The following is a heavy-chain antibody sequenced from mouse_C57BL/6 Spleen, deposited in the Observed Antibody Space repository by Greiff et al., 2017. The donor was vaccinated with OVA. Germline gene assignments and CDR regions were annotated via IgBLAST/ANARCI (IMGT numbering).Heavy chain of an antibody. Sequence: EVQLVESGGGLVQPGGSMKLSCAASGFTFSDAWMDWVRQSPEKGLEWVAEIRNKANNHATYYAESVKGRFTISRDDSKSSVYLQMNSLRAEDTGIYYCTRNSNYSYAMDYWGQGTSVTVSS. V-gene: IGHV6-6*01. CDR1: GFTFSDAW. CDR3: TRNSNYSYAMDY. CDR2: IRNKANNHAT. D-gene: IGHD2-5*01. J-gene: IGHJ4*01.